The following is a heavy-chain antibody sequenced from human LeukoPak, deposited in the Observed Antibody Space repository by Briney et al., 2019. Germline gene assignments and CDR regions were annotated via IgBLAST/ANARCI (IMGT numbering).Heavy chain of an antibody. J-gene: IGHJ4*02. CDR2: IDSGSTST. D-gene: IGHD6-19*01. CDR3: ARGSLSSGWYDD. Sequence: GGSLRLSCAASGFIFTDYYMSWVHQAPGKGLEWVSFIDSGSTSTRYADSVKGRFSISRDNAKNTLYLHMNSLRAEDTAVYYCARGSLSSGWYDDWGQGTLVTVSS. V-gene: IGHV3-11*06. CDR1: GFIFTDYY.